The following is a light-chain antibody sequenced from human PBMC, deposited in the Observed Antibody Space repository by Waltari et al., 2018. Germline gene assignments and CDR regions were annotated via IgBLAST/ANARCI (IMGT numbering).Light chain of an antibody. CDR1: QIVWNTS. CDR3: QQYHSSLYT. Sequence: IVSPQSPALLSLSPGDTAPLSCEASQIVWNTSLAWYQHKPGQAPRLLIYDGSARATGTPDRFSGSGAATQFTLTISRLEPEDFALYYCQQYHSSLYTFGQGTRLEMK. V-gene: IGKV3D-20*01. J-gene: IGKJ2*01. CDR2: DGS.